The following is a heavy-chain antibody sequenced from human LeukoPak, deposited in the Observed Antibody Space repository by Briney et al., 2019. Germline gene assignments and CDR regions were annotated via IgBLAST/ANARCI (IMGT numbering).Heavy chain of an antibody. CDR1: GGSFSGYY. CDR2: INHSGST. Sequence: KPSETLSLTCAVYGGSFSGYYWSWIRQPPGKGLEWIGKINHSGSTNYNPSLKSRVTISVDTSKNQFSLKLSSVTAADTAVYYCARALYYYGSGSYGAFDAFDIWGQGTMVTVSS. CDR3: ARALYYYGSGSYGAFDAFDI. J-gene: IGHJ3*02. V-gene: IGHV4-34*01. D-gene: IGHD3-10*01.